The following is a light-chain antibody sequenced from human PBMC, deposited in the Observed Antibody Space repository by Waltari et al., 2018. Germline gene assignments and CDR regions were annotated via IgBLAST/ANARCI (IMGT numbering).Light chain of an antibody. V-gene: IGLV1-44*01. CDR3: AAWDDSLNGVV. J-gene: IGLJ2*01. CDR1: SSNIGSNS. Sequence: QSVVTQPPSASGTPGQRVTISCSGSSSNIGSNSVNWYQQLPGTAPKLLIHSNKQRPSGVPDRFSGSKSGTSASLAISGLQSEDEADYYCAAWDDSLNGVVFGGGTKLTVL. CDR2: SNK.